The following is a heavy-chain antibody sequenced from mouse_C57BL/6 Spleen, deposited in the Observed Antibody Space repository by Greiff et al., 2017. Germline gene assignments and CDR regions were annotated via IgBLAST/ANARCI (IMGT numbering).Heavy chain of an antibody. V-gene: IGHV5-4*03. Sequence: EVKLMESGGGLVKPGGSLKLSCAASGFTFSSYAMSWVRQTPEKRLEWVATISDGGSYTYYPDNVKGRFTISRDNAKNNLYLQMSHLKSEDTAMYYCARGPYGNYWYFDVWGTGTTVTVSS. CDR2: ISDGGSYT. CDR3: ARGPYGNYWYFDV. D-gene: IGHD2-1*01. J-gene: IGHJ1*03. CDR1: GFTFSSYA.